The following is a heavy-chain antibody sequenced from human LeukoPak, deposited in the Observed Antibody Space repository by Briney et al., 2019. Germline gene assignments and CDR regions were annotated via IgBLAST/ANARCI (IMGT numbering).Heavy chain of an antibody. V-gene: IGHV4-39*01. D-gene: IGHD6-25*01. J-gene: IGHJ4*02. CDR1: GDSISSSNYY. CDR2: IYYSGST. CDR3: ARGIAAAMLYYFDY. Sequence: SETLSLTCTVSGDSISSSNYYWGWIRQPPGKGLEWIGSIYYSGSTYYNPSLKSRVTISVDTSKKQFSLKLSSVTAADTAVYYCARGIAAAMLYYFDYWGQGTLVTVFS.